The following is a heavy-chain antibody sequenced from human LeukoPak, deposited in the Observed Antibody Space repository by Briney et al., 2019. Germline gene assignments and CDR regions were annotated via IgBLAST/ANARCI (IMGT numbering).Heavy chain of an antibody. CDR1: GFTFSNAY. CDR2: IKPKTDDETT. V-gene: IGHV3-15*07. D-gene: IGHD2-21*01. CDR3: ITPLPYSAQ. J-gene: IGHJ4*02. Sequence: GGSLRLSCAASGFTFSNAYMNWVRQAPGKGLEWVGRIKPKTDDETTEYAAPVKGRFSISRDDSKNMLYLQMNSLKTEDTAVYYCITPLPYSAQGGQGTLVTVSS.